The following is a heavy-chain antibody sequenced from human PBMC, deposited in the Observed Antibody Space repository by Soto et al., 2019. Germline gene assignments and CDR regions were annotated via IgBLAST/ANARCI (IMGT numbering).Heavy chain of an antibody. CDR1: GYSFTSYW. Sequence: PGESLKISCKGSGYSFTSYWIGWVRQMPGKGLEWMGIIYPGDSDTRYSPSFQGQVTISADKSISTAYLQWSSLKASDTAMYYCARSLGYYDFWSGNPHIFDYWGQGTLVTVSS. D-gene: IGHD3-3*01. V-gene: IGHV5-51*01. CDR2: IYPGDSDT. CDR3: ARSLGYYDFWSGNPHIFDY. J-gene: IGHJ4*02.